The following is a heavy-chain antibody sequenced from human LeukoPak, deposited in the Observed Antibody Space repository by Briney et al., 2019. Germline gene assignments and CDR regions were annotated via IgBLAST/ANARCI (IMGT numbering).Heavy chain of an antibody. Sequence: SETLSLTCAVYGGSFSGYYWSWIRQPPGKGLEWIGEINHSGSTNYNPSLKSRVTISVDTSKNQFSLKLSSVTAADTAVYYCATGGGITEPTLWFAPWAQGTLVPVSS. CDR3: ATGGGITEPTLWFAP. CDR1: GGSFSGYY. CDR2: INHSGST. J-gene: IGHJ5*02. V-gene: IGHV4-34*01. D-gene: IGHD1-7*01.